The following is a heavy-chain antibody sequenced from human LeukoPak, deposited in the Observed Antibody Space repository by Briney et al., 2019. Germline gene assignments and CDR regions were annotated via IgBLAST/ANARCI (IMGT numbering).Heavy chain of an antibody. CDR1: GFTVSSNY. CDR3: ARGTTARLYDY. D-gene: IGHD4-17*01. CDR2: IYSGGST. V-gene: IGHV3-66*01. J-gene: IGHJ4*02. Sequence: QSGGSLRLSCAASGFTVSSNYMSWVRQAPGKGLEWVSVIYSGGSTYYADSVKGRFTISRDNSKNTLYLQMNSLRAEDTAVYYCARGTTARLYDYWGQGTLVTVSS.